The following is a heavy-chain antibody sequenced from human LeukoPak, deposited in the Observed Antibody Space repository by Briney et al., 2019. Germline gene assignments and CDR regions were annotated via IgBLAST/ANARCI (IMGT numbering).Heavy chain of an antibody. J-gene: IGHJ4*02. V-gene: IGHV4-59*01. CDR2: IYYSGST. D-gene: IGHD3-10*01. Sequence: SETLSLTCTVSGGSISSYYWSWIRQPPGKGLEWIGYIYYSGSTNYNPSLKSRVTISVDTSKNQFSLKLSSVTAADTAVYYCARETYYGSGSWDYWGQGTLVTVSS. CDR3: ARETYYGSGSWDY. CDR1: GGSISSYY.